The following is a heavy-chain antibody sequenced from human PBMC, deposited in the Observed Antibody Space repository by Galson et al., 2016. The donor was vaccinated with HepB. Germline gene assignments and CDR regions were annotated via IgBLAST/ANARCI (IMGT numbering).Heavy chain of an antibody. J-gene: IGHJ5*01. V-gene: IGHV3-21*01. D-gene: IGHD6-13*01. CDR2: ITSSSGYI. Sequence: SLRLSCAASGFSFSTYTMTWVRQAPGKGLEWVSTITSSSGYIYYADPVKGRITISRDNAKNSLYLQMNSLRDEDTAVYYCARVGEQLPKDNWFESWGQGTLVTVSS. CDR3: ARVGEQLPKDNWFES. CDR1: GFSFSTYT.